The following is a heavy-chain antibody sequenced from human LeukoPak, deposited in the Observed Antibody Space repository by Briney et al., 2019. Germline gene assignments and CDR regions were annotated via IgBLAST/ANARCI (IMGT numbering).Heavy chain of an antibody. D-gene: IGHD1-26*01. V-gene: IGHV3-21*01. CDR3: WGKGYSGIYSTNDTDI. CDR1: GFTFSSYS. J-gene: IGHJ3*02. Sequence: GGSLRLSCAASGFTFSSYSMNWVRQAPGRGLEWVSSISSSSSYIYYADSVKGRFTISRDKAKNSLYLQMNSLRVEDTAVYYCWGKGYSGIYSTNDTDIWGQGTMVTVSS. CDR2: ISSSSSYI.